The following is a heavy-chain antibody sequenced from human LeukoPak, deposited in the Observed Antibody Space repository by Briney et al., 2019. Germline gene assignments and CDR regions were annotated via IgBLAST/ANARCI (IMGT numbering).Heavy chain of an antibody. Sequence: GGPLRLSCAASGFTFSSYSMNWVRQAPGKGLEWVSSISSSSSYIYYADSVKGRFTISRDNAKNSLYLQMNSLRAEDTAVYYCARELYYYDSSGLEFDYWGQGTLVTVSS. D-gene: IGHD3-22*01. J-gene: IGHJ4*02. CDR2: ISSSSSYI. CDR1: GFTFSSYS. CDR3: ARELYYYDSSGLEFDY. V-gene: IGHV3-21*01.